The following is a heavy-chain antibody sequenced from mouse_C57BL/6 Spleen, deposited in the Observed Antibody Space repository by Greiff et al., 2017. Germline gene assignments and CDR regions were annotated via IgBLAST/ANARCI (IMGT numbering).Heavy chain of an antibody. V-gene: IGHV1-69*01. Sequence: PGQGLEWIGEIDPSDSYTNYNQKFKGKSTLTVDKSSSTAYMQLSSLTSEDSAVYYCARLELGRYFDYWGQGTTLTVSS. J-gene: IGHJ2*01. CDR2: IDPSDSYT. CDR3: ARLELGRYFDY. D-gene: IGHD4-1*01.